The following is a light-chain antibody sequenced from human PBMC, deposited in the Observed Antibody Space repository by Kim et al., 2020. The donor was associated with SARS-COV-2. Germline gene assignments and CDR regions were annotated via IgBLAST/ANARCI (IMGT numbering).Light chain of an antibody. CDR1: HDINNY. CDR3: QQYENLPPT. J-gene: IGKJ1*01. Sequence: SVGDRVTITCQASHDINNYLNWYQQKPGEAPKLLIYDASNLGTGVPSRFSGTGSETNFTFTISSLQAADIATYYCQQYENLPPTFGQGTKVDIK. V-gene: IGKV1-33*01. CDR2: DAS.